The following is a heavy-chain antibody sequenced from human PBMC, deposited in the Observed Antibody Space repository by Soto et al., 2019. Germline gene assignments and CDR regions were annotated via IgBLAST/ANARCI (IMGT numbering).Heavy chain of an antibody. V-gene: IGHV1-69*01. J-gene: IGHJ6*02. D-gene: IGHD6-13*01. CDR2: IIPIYGTE. CDR1: GGTFSSYA. Sequence: QVQLVQSGAEVKKPGSSVRVSCKASGGTFSSYAISWVRQAPGQGLEWGDGIIPIYGTENYAQKFKGRVKITADEYTSPPSMELSSLRSEDTAVYYCARDRIAGSKYYYGMDVWGQGTTVTVSS. CDR3: ARDRIAGSKYYYGMDV.